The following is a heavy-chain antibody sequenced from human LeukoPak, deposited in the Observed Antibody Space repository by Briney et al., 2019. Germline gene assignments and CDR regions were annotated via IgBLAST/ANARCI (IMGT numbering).Heavy chain of an antibody. CDR2: IRQDGSEK. V-gene: IGHV3-7*01. CDR3: ARDSWNYENDY. D-gene: IGHD1-7*01. J-gene: IGHJ4*02. Sequence: GGSLRLSCAASGFTFSSYWMSWVRQAPGKGLEWVANIRQDGSEKYYVDSVKGRFTISRDNAKNSLYLQMNSLRAEDTAVYYCARDSWNYENDYWGQGTLVTVSS. CDR1: GFTFSSYW.